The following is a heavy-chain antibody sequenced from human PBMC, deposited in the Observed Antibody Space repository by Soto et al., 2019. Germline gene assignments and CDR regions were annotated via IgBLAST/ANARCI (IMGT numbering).Heavy chain of an antibody. CDR1: GFTFSSYA. Sequence: GGSLRLSCAASGFTFSSYAMHWVRQAPGKGLEWVTVISYDGSNKYYADSVKGRFTSSRDNSKSTLYLQMNSLRVEDSAVYYCARERHQVSFYNGMDVWGQGTTVTSP. CDR3: ARERHQVSFYNGMDV. V-gene: IGHV3-30-3*01. CDR2: ISYDGSNK. J-gene: IGHJ6*02.